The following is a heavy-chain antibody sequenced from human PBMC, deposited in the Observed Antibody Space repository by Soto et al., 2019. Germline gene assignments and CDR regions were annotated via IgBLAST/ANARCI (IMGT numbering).Heavy chain of an antibody. D-gene: IGHD6-19*01. Sequence: EVQLVESGGGLVKPGGSLRLSCAASGFTFSNAWMNWVRQAPGKGLEWVGRIKSKTDGGTTDYAAPVKGRFTISRDDSKNTLYLQINSLKPEDTAVYYCTTGYSSGFLDVWGQGTTVTVSS. V-gene: IGHV3-15*07. CDR1: GFTFSNAW. CDR3: TTGYSSGFLDV. J-gene: IGHJ6*02. CDR2: IKSKTDGGTT.